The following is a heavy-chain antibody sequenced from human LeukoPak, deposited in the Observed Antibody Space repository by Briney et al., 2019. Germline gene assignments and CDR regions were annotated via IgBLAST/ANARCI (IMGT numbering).Heavy chain of an antibody. Sequence: PGGSLILSCAASGFTFSSYAMSWVRQAPGKGLEWVSAITGSGGSTYYADSVRGRFTISRDNSKNTLFLQMNSLRAEDTAVYYCAKRVSGWYQIDYWGQGTLVTVSS. V-gene: IGHV3-23*01. CDR3: AKRVSGWYQIDY. D-gene: IGHD6-19*01. CDR1: GFTFSSYA. CDR2: ITGSGGST. J-gene: IGHJ4*02.